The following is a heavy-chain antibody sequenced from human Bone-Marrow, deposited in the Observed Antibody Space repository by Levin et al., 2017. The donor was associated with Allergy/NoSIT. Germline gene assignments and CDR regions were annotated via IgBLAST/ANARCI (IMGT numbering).Heavy chain of an antibody. Sequence: GGSLRPSCAASGFSFSNYWMCWDRQAPGKGPEWVANIKQDGTEKYYVDSVKGRFTISRDNAKNSLYLQMSSLGAEDTAIYYCASDSADVWDYWGQGTLVTVSA. CDR2: IKQDGTEK. CDR3: ASDSADVWDY. V-gene: IGHV3-7*04. D-gene: IGHD2-8*01. CDR1: GFSFSNYW. J-gene: IGHJ4*02.